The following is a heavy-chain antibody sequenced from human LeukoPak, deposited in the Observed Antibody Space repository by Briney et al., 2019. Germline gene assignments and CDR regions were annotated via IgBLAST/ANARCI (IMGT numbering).Heavy chain of an antibody. D-gene: IGHD1-14*01. Sequence: GGSLRLSCAASEFTFSDYSMNWVRQAPGKGLEWVSSVSTSSSYIHYADSVKGRFTISRDNAKNSLYLQMNSLRAEDTAVYYCARGTLNIPGEHGAFDYWGQGTLVTVSS. CDR1: EFTFSDYS. V-gene: IGHV3-21*01. J-gene: IGHJ4*02. CDR3: ARGTLNIPGEHGAFDY. CDR2: VSTSSSYI.